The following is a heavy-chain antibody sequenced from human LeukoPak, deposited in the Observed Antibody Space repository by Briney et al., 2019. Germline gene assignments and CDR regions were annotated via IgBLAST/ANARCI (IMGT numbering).Heavy chain of an antibody. V-gene: IGHV5-51*01. CDR2: IYSGDSHT. Sequence: ESLKISCKGSGYSFTYWIGWVRQMPGKGLEWMGIIYSGDSHTKYSPSFQGRVTISADKSISTAYLQWSSLEASDTAMYYCASARHGDYVWDYWGQGTLVTVSS. CDR3: ASARHGDYVWDY. D-gene: IGHD4-17*01. CDR1: GYSFTYW. J-gene: IGHJ4*02.